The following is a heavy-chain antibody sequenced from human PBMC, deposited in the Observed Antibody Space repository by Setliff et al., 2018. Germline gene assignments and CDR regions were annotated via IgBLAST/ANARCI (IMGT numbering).Heavy chain of an antibody. V-gene: IGHV1-8*02. CDR2: MNPNSGNT. CDR1: GYTFTSYD. J-gene: IGHJ6*02. CDR3: ARGRERDYNFWSGYYTYYYYGMDV. D-gene: IGHD3-3*01. Sequence: GASVKVPCKASGYTFTSYDINWVRQATGQGLEWMGWMNPNSGNTGYAQKFQGRVTMARNTSISTAYMELSSLRSEDTAVYYCARGRERDYNFWSGYYTYYYYGMDVWGQGTTVTVSS.